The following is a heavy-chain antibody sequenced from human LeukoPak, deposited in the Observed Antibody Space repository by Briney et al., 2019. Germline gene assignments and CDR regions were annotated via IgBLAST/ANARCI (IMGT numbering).Heavy chain of an antibody. Sequence: ASVKVSCKASGYTFSTYGISWVRQAPGQGLEWMGWISTYNGNTNYAQKFQGSVTMTTGTSTTTAYMELRSLRSDDTAVYYCARDRATDAFDIWGQGTMVTVSS. D-gene: IGHD1-26*01. CDR2: ISTYNGNT. CDR1: GYTFSTYG. CDR3: ARDRATDAFDI. V-gene: IGHV1-18*01. J-gene: IGHJ3*02.